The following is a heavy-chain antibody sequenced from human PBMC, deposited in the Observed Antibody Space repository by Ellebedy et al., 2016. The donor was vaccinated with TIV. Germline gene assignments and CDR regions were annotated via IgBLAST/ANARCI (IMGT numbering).Heavy chain of an antibody. Sequence: SETLSLTXTVSGGSISSYYWSWIRQPPGKGLEWIGYIYYSGSTNYNPSLKSRVTISVDTSKNQFSLKLSPVTAADTAVYYCARDLSYYYMDVWGKGTTVTVSS. J-gene: IGHJ6*03. V-gene: IGHV4-59*13. CDR1: GGSISSYY. CDR3: ARDLSYYYMDV. CDR2: IYYSGST.